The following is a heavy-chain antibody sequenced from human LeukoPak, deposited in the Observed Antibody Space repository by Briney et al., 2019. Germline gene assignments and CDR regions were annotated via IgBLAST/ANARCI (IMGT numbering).Heavy chain of an antibody. D-gene: IGHD2-2*02. V-gene: IGHV4-39*02. CDR1: GGSISSGSYY. CDR3: ARDTYLGD. J-gene: IGHJ4*02. Sequence: SETLSLTCTVSGGSISSGSYYWGWIRQPPGKGLEWIGNIHSGGSTFNSPSLKSRVIISVDTSKNQFSLKLTSVTAADTAVYYCARDTYLGDWGLGTLVTASS. CDR2: IHSGGST.